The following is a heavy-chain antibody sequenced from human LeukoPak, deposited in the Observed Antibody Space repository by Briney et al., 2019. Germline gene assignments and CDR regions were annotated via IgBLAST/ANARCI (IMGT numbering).Heavy chain of an antibody. CDR1: GYTFTSYD. V-gene: IGHV1-18*01. D-gene: IGHD1-26*01. J-gene: IGHJ4*02. CDR3: ARRVAGIGSDY. Sequence: ASVKVSCKASGYTFTSYDINWVRQAPGQGLEWMGWISAYNGNTNYAQKLQGRVTMTTDTSTSTAYMELRSLRSDDTAVYYCARRVAGIGSDYWGQGTLVTVSS. CDR2: ISAYNGNT.